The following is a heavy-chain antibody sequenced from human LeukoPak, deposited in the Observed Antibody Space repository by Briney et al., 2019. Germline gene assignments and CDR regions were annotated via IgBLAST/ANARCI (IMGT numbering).Heavy chain of an antibody. CDR3: ARGGNYWPQWWFDP. CDR2: IYYTGST. CDR1: GGSISTYY. V-gene: IGHV4-59*01. D-gene: IGHD1-26*01. Sequence: SETLSLTCTVSGGSISTYYWSWIRQPPGKGLEWIGYIYYTGSTSYNPSLKSRVTMSLDASKNQFSLELNSVSPADTAVYYCARGGNYWPQWWFDPWGRGTLVSVSS. J-gene: IGHJ5*02.